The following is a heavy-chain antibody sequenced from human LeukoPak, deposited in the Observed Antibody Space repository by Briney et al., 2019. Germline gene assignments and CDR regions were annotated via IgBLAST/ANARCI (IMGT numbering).Heavy chain of an antibody. V-gene: IGHV3-74*01. CDR3: AREPEDTGFDY. CDR1: GFTFNSYW. CDR2: INSDGRST. D-gene: IGHD1-14*01. J-gene: IGHJ4*02. Sequence: PGGSLRLSCAASGFTFNSYWMHWVRQAPGKGLVWVSRINSDGRSTNYADSVKGRFTISRDNAKNTLYLQMNSLRAEDTAVYYCAREPEDTGFDYWGQGTLVTVSS.